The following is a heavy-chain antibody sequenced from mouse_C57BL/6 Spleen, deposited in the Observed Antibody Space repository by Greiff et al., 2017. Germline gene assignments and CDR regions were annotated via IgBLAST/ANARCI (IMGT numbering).Heavy chain of an antibody. CDR2: MYPRDGSP. Sequence: VQLQQSGPELVKPGASVKLSCKASGYTFTSYDINWVKQRPGQGLEWIGWMYPRDGSPKYNEKFKGKATLTVDTSSSTAYMELHSLTSEDSAVYFCARGAPFAYWGQGTLVTVSA. V-gene: IGHV1-85*01. CDR1: GYTFTSYD. CDR3: ARGAPFAY. J-gene: IGHJ3*01.